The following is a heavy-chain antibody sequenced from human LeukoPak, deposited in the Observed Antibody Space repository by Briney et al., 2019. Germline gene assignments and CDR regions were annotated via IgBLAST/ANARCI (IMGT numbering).Heavy chain of an antibody. CDR3: AKVVLFLAAAGTAEYFQH. V-gene: IGHV3-23*01. D-gene: IGHD6-13*01. J-gene: IGHJ1*01. CDR1: GFTFSDYY. Sequence: GGSLGLSCAASGFTFSDYYMSWIRQAPGKGLEWVSAISGSGGSTYYADSVKGRFTISRDNSKNTLYLQMNSLRAEDTAVYYCAKVVLFLAAAGTAEYFQHWGQGTLVTVSS. CDR2: ISGSGGST.